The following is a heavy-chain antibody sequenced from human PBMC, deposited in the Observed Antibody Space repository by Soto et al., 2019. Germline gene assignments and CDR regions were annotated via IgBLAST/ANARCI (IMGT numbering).Heavy chain of an antibody. CDR1: GFTFSSYA. D-gene: IGHD6-19*01. CDR3: ARDKPPYSSGWHNRHFAY. CDR2: ISYDGSNK. Sequence: QVQLVESGGGVVQPGRSLRLSCAASGFTFSSYAMHWVRQAPGKGLEWVAVISYDGSNKYYADSVKGRLTISRDNFKNSLFLQMNSLRAEDTAVYYCARDKPPYSSGWHNRHFAYWGQGTLVTVSS. J-gene: IGHJ4*02. V-gene: IGHV3-30*14.